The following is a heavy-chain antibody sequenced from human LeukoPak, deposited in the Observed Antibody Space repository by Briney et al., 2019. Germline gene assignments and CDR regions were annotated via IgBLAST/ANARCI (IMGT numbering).Heavy chain of an antibody. CDR2: INHSGST. V-gene: IGHV4-34*01. CDR3: ARRALDY. J-gene: IGHJ4*02. CDR1: GGSFSGYY. Sequence: KTSETLSLTCAVYGGSFSGYYWSWIRQPPGKGLEWIGEINHSGSTNYNPSLKSRVTISVDTSKNQFSLKLSSVTAADTAVYYCARRALDYWGQGTLVTVSS.